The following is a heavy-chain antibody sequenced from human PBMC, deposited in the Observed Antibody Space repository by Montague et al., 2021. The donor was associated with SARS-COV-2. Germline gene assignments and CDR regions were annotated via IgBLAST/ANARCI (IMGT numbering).Heavy chain of an antibody. CDR3: ARSSGSYSTFDF. V-gene: IGHV4-59*08. D-gene: IGHD3-10*01. CDR1: GGSISSSY. Sequence: SETLSLTCTVSGGSISSSYWTWIRKPPGKGLEWIGYIYYSGSTSXNPSLKSRVTMSVDTSKNQFSLKLSSVTAADTAVYYCARSSGSYSTFDFWGQGTLVTVSS. CDR2: IYYSGST. J-gene: IGHJ4*02.